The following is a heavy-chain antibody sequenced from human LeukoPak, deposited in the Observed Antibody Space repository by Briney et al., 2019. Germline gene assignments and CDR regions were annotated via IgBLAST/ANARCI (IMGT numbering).Heavy chain of an antibody. Sequence: ASVKVSCKASGYTFTGYYMHWGRQAPGQGLEWMGWINPNSGGTNYAQKFQGRVTMTRDTSISTAYRELSRLRSDDTAVYYCARDQSSGWYHFDYWGQGTLVTVSS. D-gene: IGHD6-19*01. J-gene: IGHJ4*02. CDR2: INPNSGGT. V-gene: IGHV1-2*02. CDR3: ARDQSSGWYHFDY. CDR1: GYTFTGYY.